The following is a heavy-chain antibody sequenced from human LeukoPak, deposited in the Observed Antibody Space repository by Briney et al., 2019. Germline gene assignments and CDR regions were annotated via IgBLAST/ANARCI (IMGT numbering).Heavy chain of an antibody. CDR3: ARGFDY. V-gene: IGHV3-21*01. CDR1: GFTFSSYS. CDR2: IDSDTDDI. Sequence: GGSLRLSCAASGFTFSSYSMNWVRQAPGKGLEWVSYIDSDTDDIHYADSVKGRFTISRDNAKNSLYLQMNSLRAEDTAVYYCARGFDYWGQGTLVTVSS. J-gene: IGHJ4*02.